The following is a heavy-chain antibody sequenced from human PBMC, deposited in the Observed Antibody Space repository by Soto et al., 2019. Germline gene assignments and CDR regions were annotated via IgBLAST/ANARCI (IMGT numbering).Heavy chain of an antibody. Sequence: GASVKVSCKASGYTFTSYYMHWVRQAPGQGLEWMGIINPSGGSTSYAQKFQGRVTMTRDTSTSTVYMELSSLRSEDTAVYYCAQGVATYYHSWSGYYEGMFWFDPWGQGTLVTGSS. CDR3: AQGVATYYHSWSGYYEGMFWFDP. CDR2: INPSGGST. D-gene: IGHD3-3*01. CDR1: GYTFTSYY. V-gene: IGHV1-46*01. J-gene: IGHJ5*02.